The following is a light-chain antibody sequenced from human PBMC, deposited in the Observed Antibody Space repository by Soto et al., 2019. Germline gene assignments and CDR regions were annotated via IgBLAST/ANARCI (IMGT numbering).Light chain of an antibody. CDR1: RSDVGGYNS. J-gene: IGLJ3*02. CDR2: EVS. Sequence: QSALTQPASVSGSPGQSITISCTGTRSDVGGYNSVCWHQQHPGKAPKLIIYEVSNRPSGISDRFSASKSGNTASLTISGPQGDGQADYYFRLFSTPNTLVFGGGTKLTVL. V-gene: IGLV2-14*01. CDR3: RLFSTPNTLV.